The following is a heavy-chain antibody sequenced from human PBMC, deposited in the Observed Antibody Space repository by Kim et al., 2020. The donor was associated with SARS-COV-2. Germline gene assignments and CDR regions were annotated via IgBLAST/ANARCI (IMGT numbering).Heavy chain of an antibody. Sequence: GGSLRLSCAASGFTFSNAWMSWVRQAPGKGLEWVGRIKSKTDGGTTDYAAPVKGRFTISRDDSKNTLYLQMNSLKTEDTAVYYCTTEVVGASPGPVEWGQGTLVTVSS. V-gene: IGHV3-15*01. CDR2: IKSKTDGGTT. J-gene: IGHJ4*02. D-gene: IGHD1-26*01. CDR3: TTEVVGASPGPVE. CDR1: GFTFSNAW.